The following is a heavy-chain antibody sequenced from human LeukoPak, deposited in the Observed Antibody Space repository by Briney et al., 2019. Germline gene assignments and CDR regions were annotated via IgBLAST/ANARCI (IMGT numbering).Heavy chain of an antibody. CDR2: IYYGGNT. V-gene: IGHV4-39*01. J-gene: IGHJ4*02. CDR1: GGSISSSSYF. CDR3: AHWPSYGDYDPLFDY. D-gene: IGHD4-17*01. Sequence: SETLSLTCTVSGGSISSSSYFWGWIRQPPGKGLEWIGSIYYGGNTYYNLSLKSRVTISVNMSKNQFSLKLSSVTAADTAVYYCAHWPSYGDYDPLFDYWGQGTLVTVSS.